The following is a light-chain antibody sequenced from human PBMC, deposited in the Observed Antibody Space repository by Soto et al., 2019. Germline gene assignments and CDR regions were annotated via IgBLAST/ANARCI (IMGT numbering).Light chain of an antibody. CDR1: SNY. Sequence: QSVLTQPRSVSGSPGQSVTISCTGTSNYVSWYQQDPGKALKLIIYDVSKRPSGVPDRFSGSKSGNTASLTISGLQAEDEADYFCCSFAGSYTSYVFGTGTKV. J-gene: IGLJ1*01. CDR2: DVS. V-gene: IGLV2-11*01. CDR3: CSFAGSYTSYV.